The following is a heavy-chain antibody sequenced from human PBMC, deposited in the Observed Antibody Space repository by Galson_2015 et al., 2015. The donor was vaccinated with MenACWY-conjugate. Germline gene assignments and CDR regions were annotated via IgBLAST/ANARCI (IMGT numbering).Heavy chain of an antibody. CDR1: GYTFTSYG. CDR3: ARDNRGYCSGGSCYTTFDY. CDR2: ISAYNGNT. V-gene: IGHV1-18*04. Sequence: SVKVSCKASGYTFTSYGISWVRQAPGQGLEWMGWISAYNGNTNYAQKLQGRVTMTTDTSTSTAYMELRSLRSDDTAVYYCARDNRGYCSGGSCYTTFDYWGQGTLVTVSS. D-gene: IGHD2-15*01. J-gene: IGHJ4*02.